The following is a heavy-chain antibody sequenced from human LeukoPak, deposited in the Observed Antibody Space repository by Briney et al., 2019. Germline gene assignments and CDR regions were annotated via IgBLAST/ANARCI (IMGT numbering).Heavy chain of an antibody. CDR2: INHTGNT. J-gene: IGHJ4*02. V-gene: IGHV4-34*01. D-gene: IGHD4-23*01. Sequence: SETLSLTCSVDGGSFTGYYWTWIRQPPGKGLEWIGEINHTGNTNYNPSLKSGVTLSIDMSKKQFSLHLTSLTAADTAVYYCARITGYGGGSLRYWGQGTLVAISS. CDR3: ARITGYGGGSLRY. CDR1: GGSFTGYY.